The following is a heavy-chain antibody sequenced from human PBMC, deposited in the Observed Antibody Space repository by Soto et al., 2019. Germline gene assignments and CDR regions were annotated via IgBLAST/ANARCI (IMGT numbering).Heavy chain of an antibody. D-gene: IGHD3-22*01. CDR1: GYTFTSYD. J-gene: IGHJ6*02. CDR3: ARDAYDSSGYSYYFYYGMDV. V-gene: IGHV1-8*01. Sequence: QVQLVQSGAEVKKPGASVKVSCKASGYTFTSYDIHWVRQATGQGLEWMGWMNPNSGNTGYAQKFQGRVTMTRNTSISTAYMELSSLRSEDTAAYYCARDAYDSSGYSYYFYYGMDVWGQGTTVTVSS. CDR2: MNPNSGNT.